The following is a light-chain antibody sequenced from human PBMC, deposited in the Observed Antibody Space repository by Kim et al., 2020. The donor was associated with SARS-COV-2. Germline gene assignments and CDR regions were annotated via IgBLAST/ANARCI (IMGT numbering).Light chain of an antibody. V-gene: IGLV2-14*03. J-gene: IGLJ3*02. CDR1: SSDVGGYNY. CDR3: SSFTTSLTWV. Sequence: QSALTQPASVSGSPGQSITITCTGTSSDVGGYNYVSWYQQHPGKVPKLMIYDVSNRPSGVSNRFSGSKSGNTASLTISGLQAEDEADYYCSSFTTSLTWVFGRGTQLIVL. CDR2: DVS.